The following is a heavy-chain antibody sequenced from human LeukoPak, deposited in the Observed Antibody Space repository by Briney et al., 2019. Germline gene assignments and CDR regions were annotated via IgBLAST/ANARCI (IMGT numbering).Heavy chain of an antibody. D-gene: IGHD3-22*01. Sequence: KPGGSLRLSCAASGFRFDSFYMGWIRQVPGKGLDYIALISASGAVPYYAESVKGRFTISRDNAKNSVSLQMNSLSADDTAVYYCATSLIVASEDYWGHGTLVTVYS. CDR1: GFRFDSFY. V-gene: IGHV3-11*04. CDR3: ATSLIVASEDY. CDR2: ISASGAVP. J-gene: IGHJ4*01.